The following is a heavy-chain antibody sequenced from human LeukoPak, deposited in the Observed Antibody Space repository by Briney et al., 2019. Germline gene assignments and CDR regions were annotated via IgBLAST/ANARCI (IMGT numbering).Heavy chain of an antibody. V-gene: IGHV1-46*01. Sequence: ASVKVSCKASGGTFSTYAISWVRQAPGQGLEWMGVIDPSGGSTGYAQKFQGRVTMTRDTSTNTVYMELSSLRSEDTAVYYCAFSGSPTRYYFDYWGQGTLVTVSS. CDR3: AFSGSPTRYYFDY. CDR1: GGTFSTYA. D-gene: IGHD1-26*01. J-gene: IGHJ4*02. CDR2: IDPSGGST.